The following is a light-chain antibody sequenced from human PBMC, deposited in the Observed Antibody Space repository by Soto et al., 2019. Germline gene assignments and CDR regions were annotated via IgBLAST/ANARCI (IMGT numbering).Light chain of an antibody. Sequence: QSVLTQPPSVSGAPGQRVTISCTGSTSNIGAGYDVHWYQQPPGAAPKLLIYGNTNRPSGVPDRFSGSQSGTSASLAITGLQTEDEADYYRQSYDSSLNVVFGGGTKLTVL. J-gene: IGLJ2*01. CDR1: TSNIGAGYD. V-gene: IGLV1-40*01. CDR2: GNT. CDR3: QSYDSSLNVV.